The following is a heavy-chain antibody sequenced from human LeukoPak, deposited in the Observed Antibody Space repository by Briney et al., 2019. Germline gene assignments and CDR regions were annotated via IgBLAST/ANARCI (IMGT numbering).Heavy chain of an antibody. Sequence: GGSLRLSRAASGLTFSNYWMHWVRQAPGKGLVWVSRIYSDGINTSYADSVKGRFTISRDNAKNTLNLQMNSLRAEDTAVYYCARDLGQYYDTSDNWFDPWGQGTLVTVSS. CDR2: IYSDGINT. CDR3: ARDLGQYYDTSDNWFDP. D-gene: IGHD3-22*01. J-gene: IGHJ5*02. V-gene: IGHV3-74*01. CDR1: GLTFSNYW.